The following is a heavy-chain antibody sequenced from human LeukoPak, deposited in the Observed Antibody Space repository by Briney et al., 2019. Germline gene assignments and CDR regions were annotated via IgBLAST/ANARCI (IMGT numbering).Heavy chain of an antibody. CDR1: GFTFSSYA. D-gene: IGHD3-22*01. CDR2: ISYDGSNK. J-gene: IGHJ4*02. V-gene: IGHV3-30-3*01. CDR3: AKVSNYYDSSGYTGSLRRMSY. Sequence: GGSLRLSCAASGFTFSSYAMHWVRQAPGKGLEWVAVISYDGSNKYYADSVKGRFTISRDNSKNTLYLQMNSLRAEDTAVYYCAKVSNYYDSSGYTGSLRRMSYWGQGTLVTVSS.